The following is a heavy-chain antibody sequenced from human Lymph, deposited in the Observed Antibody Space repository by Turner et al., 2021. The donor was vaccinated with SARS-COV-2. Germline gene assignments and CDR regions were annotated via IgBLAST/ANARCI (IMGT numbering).Heavy chain of an antibody. CDR3: AREGYFYDTSRAFDI. D-gene: IGHD3-22*01. J-gene: IGHJ3*02. V-gene: IGHV3-33*01. Sequence: VPLLESGGGVVQPGRSLSLSCAASGFPFSNYGIHWVRQAPGKGLEWVAVIWYDGSNKYYADPVKGRFTISRDNSKNTLYLQMNSLRAEDTAVYYCAREGYFYDTSRAFDIWGQGTMVTVSS. CDR1: GFPFSNYG. CDR2: IWYDGSNK.